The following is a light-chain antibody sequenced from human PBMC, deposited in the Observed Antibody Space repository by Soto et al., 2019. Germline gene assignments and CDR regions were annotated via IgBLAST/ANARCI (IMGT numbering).Light chain of an antibody. Sequence: DIQLTQSPTFLSASAGDRVSITCRASQDIRRYLVWYQQKPGKAPNLLIYDASSLPTGVPSRFSGSGSGTEFTLTITSLQPEDFATYYCQQYGNFPYTFGQGTKLEIK. J-gene: IGKJ2*01. CDR2: DAS. V-gene: IGKV1-9*01. CDR1: QDIRRY. CDR3: QQYGNFPYT.